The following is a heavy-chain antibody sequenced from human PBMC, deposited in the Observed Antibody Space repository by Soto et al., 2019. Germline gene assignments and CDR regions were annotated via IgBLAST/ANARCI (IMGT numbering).Heavy chain of an antibody. CDR2: IIPIFGTA. J-gene: IGHJ5*02. CDR3: ARGTYYYDSSGYRNWFDP. D-gene: IGHD3-22*01. CDR1: GGTFSSYA. V-gene: IGHV1-69*13. Sequence: ASVKVSCKASGGTFSSYAISWVRQAPGQGLEWMGGIIPIFGTANYAQKFQGRVTITADESTSTAYMELSSLRSEDTAVYYCARGTYYYDSSGYRNWFDPWGQGTLVTVSS.